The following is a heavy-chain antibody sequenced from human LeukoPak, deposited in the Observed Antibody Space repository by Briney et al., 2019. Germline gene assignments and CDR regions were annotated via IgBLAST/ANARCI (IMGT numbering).Heavy chain of an antibody. Sequence: GGSLRLSCAASGFTVSSNYMSWVRQAPGKGLEWVSVIYSGGSTYYADSVKGRFTISRDNSKNTLYLQVNSLRAEDTAVYYCARVRYSYGYFDYWGQGTLVTVSS. J-gene: IGHJ4*02. V-gene: IGHV3-53*01. CDR1: GFTVSSNY. D-gene: IGHD5-18*01. CDR3: ARVRYSYGYFDY. CDR2: IYSGGST.